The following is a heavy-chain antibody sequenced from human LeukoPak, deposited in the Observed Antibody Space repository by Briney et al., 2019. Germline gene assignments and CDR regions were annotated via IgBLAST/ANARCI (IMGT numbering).Heavy chain of an antibody. CDR2: ISGSGGST. CDR1: GFTFSSYA. CDR3: AKDRGSLLWFGELLASPHPFDY. V-gene: IGHV3-23*01. D-gene: IGHD3-10*01. Sequence: GGSLRLSCAASGFTFSSYAMSWVRQAPGKGLEWVSAISGSGGSTYYADSVKGWFTISRDNSKNTLYLQMNSLRAEDTAVYYCAKDRGSLLWFGELLASPHPFDYWGQGTLVTVSS. J-gene: IGHJ4*02.